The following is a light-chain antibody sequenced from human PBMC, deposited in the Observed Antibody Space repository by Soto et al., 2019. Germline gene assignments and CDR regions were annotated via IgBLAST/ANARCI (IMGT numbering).Light chain of an antibody. J-gene: IGKJ2*01. CDR1: QSISKY. CDR2: AAS. V-gene: IGKV1-39*01. Sequence: DIQMTQSSSSLSASVGDRVTITCRASQSISKYLNWYQQKPGQDPNLLIYAASTLQSGVPSRFSGSGYGTDFTLTISRRQAEDFATYYCQQSYSTPPDALGQGTKMEIK. CDR3: QQSYSTPPDA.